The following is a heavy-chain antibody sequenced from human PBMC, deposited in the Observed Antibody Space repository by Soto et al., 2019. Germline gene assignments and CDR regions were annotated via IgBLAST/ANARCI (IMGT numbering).Heavy chain of an antibody. CDR1: GYTFTSYA. CDR2: INAGNGNT. Sequence: QVQLVQSGAEVKKPGASVKVSCKASGYTFTSYAMHWVRQAPGQRLEWVGWINAGNGNTKYSQKFQGRVTITRDTSASTAYMELSSLRSEDTAVYYCAIGPIQLWPLDYWGQGTLVTVSS. J-gene: IGHJ4*02. V-gene: IGHV1-3*01. CDR3: AIGPIQLWPLDY. D-gene: IGHD5-18*01.